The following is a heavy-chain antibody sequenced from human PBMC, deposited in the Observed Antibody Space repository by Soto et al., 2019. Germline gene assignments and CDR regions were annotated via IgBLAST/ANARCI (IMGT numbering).Heavy chain of an antibody. CDR2: INEDESEK. Sequence: EVQLVESGGGLVQPGGSLRLSCVASGFTFRSYWMSWVRQAPGKGLEWVANINEDESEKKYVDSVKGRYTISRDNAKNSLYLQMNSQGAEDTAMYFWSRGDFYRGDLGGQGTLVTVS. V-gene: IGHV3-7*05. J-gene: IGHJ5*02. CDR1: GFTFRSYW. D-gene: IGHD3-3*01. CDR3: SRGDFYRGDL.